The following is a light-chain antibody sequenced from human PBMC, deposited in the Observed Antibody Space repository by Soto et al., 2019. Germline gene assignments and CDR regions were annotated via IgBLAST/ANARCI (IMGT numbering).Light chain of an antibody. Sequence: DIQMTQSPSSLSASVGDRVTITCRASQGISSYLAWYQQKPWKVPKLLIYGASTLHSGVPSRFSGSGSWTDFTLTINSLQPEAGATSDCQRYNSVPNTFGTGTKVDIK. CDR1: QGISSY. CDR3: QRYNSVPNT. J-gene: IGKJ3*01. V-gene: IGKV1-27*01. CDR2: GAS.